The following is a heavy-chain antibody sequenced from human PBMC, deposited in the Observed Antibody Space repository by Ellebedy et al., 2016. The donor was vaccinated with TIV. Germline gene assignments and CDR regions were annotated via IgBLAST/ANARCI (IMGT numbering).Heavy chain of an antibody. V-gene: IGHV1-18*04. Sequence: ASVKVSCKASGYTFTGYYMHWVRQAPGQGLEWMGWISAYNGNTNYAQKLQGRVTMTTDTSTSTAYMELRSLRSDDTAVYYCAREKREVIDYWGQGTLVTVSS. CDR2: ISAYNGNT. J-gene: IGHJ4*02. CDR1: GYTFTGYY. D-gene: IGHD1-1*01. CDR3: AREKREVIDY.